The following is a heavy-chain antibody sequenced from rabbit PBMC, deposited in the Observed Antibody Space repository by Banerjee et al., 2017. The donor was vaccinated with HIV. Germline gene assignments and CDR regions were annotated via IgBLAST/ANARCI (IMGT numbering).Heavy chain of an antibody. CDR3: ASDYGANDYYTFGL. V-gene: IGHV1S45*01. Sequence: QEQLEESGGGLVQPGASLTLTCKASGFTLSNYWICWVRQAPGKGLEWIACIYTGSTYYASWAKGRFTISKTSSTTVTLQMTSLTAADTATYFCASDYGANDYYTFGLWGQGTLVTVS. CDR2: IYTGST. D-gene: IGHD8-1*01. J-gene: IGHJ4*01. CDR1: GFTLSNYW.